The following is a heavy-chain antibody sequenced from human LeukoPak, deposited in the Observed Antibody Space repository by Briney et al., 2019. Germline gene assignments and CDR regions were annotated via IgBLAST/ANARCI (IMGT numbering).Heavy chain of an antibody. CDR1: GFTFSSYG. D-gene: IGHD4-11*01. J-gene: IGHJ4*02. Sequence: PGGSLRLSCAASGFTFSSYGMHWVRQAPGKGLEWVAVISYDGSNKYYADSVKGRFTISRDNSKNTLYLQMNSLRAEDTAVYYCARADYSNYVPDYWGQGTLVTVSS. CDR2: ISYDGSNK. V-gene: IGHV3-30*03. CDR3: ARADYSNYVPDY.